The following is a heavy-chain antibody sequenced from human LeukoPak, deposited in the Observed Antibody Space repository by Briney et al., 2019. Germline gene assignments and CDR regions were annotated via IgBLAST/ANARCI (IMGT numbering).Heavy chain of an antibody. CDR1: GGSISSSGYY. CDR2: MYSNGNT. J-gene: IGHJ4*02. D-gene: IGHD3-10*01. Sequence: PSETLSLTCIVSGGSISSSGYYWGWIRQPPGKGLEWIGSMYSNGNTHYNPSFKSRVTISGDTSKNQVSLRLSSLTAADTAVYYCARIRNYGSGTYIPFVDYWGQGTLVTVSS. V-gene: IGHV4-39*01. CDR3: ARIRNYGSGTYIPFVDY.